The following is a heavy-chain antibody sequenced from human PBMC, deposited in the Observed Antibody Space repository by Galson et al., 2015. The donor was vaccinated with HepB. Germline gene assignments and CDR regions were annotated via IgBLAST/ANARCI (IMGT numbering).Heavy chain of an antibody. J-gene: IGHJ6*02. CDR1: GDSVSSNTVG. V-gene: IGHV6-1*01. D-gene: IGHD3-10*01. CDR2: TYYRSKWYS. Sequence: CAISGDSVSSNTVGWNWIRQSPSRGLEWLGRTYYRSKWYSDYAVSVKSRITINADSSRNQFFLQLNSVIPEDTAVYYCTGVAHLGRGMNVWGQGTTVTVSS. CDR3: TGVAHLGRGMNV.